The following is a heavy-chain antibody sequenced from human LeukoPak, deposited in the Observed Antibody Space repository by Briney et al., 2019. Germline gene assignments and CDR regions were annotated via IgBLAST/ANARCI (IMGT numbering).Heavy chain of an antibody. CDR3: ARASYCSDGSFYSYY. Sequence: WASVEDSCMASGYTLSSYTICSVRQTPGPGVEWMGWISAYNGNTIYAQKVKGRVTMTTDTSTSTAYMELRSLKSDDTAVYYCARASYCSDGSFYSYYWGQGTLVTVSS. V-gene: IGHV1-18*01. CDR1: GYTLSSYT. J-gene: IGHJ4*02. CDR2: ISAYNGNT. D-gene: IGHD2-15*01.